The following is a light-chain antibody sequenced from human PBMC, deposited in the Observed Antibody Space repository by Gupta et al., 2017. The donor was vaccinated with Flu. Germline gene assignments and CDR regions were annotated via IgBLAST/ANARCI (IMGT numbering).Light chain of an antibody. CDR1: QSISSY. Sequence: LQITPSPSSLSSSVGNRVTITCRASQSISSYLKWQQKKPGKAPKLLIYAESSLQSGVPSRFSGSGSGIDFTLPISSLQPKDFATYYSRQSYTFGQGTRLEIK. J-gene: IGKJ5*01. CDR3: RQSYT. V-gene: IGKV1-39*01. CDR2: AES.